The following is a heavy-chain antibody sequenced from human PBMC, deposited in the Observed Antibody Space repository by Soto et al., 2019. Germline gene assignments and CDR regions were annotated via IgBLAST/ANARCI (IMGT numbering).Heavy chain of an antibody. CDR1: GFSFSDFG. CDR3: AKDRDYGDSFPFDC. D-gene: IGHD4-17*01. V-gene: IGHV3-23*01. Sequence: EVQLLESGGGLVQPGWSLRLSCAASGFSFSDFGMSWVRQAPGKGLEWVSAIIGPGDKAYYAESVKGRFTISRDNSNNIVYLQLNNLRAEDMAIYYCAKDRDYGDSFPFDCWGQGTLVTVS. J-gene: IGHJ4*02. CDR2: IIGPGDKA.